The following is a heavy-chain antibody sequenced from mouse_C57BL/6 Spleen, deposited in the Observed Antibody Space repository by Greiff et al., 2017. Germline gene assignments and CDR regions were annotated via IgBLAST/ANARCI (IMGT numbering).Heavy chain of an antibody. V-gene: IGHV1-18*01. CDR2: INPNNGGT. CDR3: ARGTTMVTAVPRPFDY. Sequence: EVQLQESGPELVKPGASVKIPCKASGYTFTDYNMDWVKQSHGKSLEWIGDINPNNGGTIYNQKFKGKATLTVDKSSSTAYMELRSLTSEDTAVYYCARGTTMVTAVPRPFDYWGQGTTLTVSS. J-gene: IGHJ2*01. CDR1: GYTFTDYN. D-gene: IGHD2-2*01.